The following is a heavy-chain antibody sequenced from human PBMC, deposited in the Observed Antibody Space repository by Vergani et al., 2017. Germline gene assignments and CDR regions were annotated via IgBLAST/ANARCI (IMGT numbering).Heavy chain of an antibody. Sequence: QVQLQESGPGLVKPSQTLSLTCTVSGGSISSGGYYWRWIRQHPGKGLEWIGYIYYSGSTYYNPSLKSRVTISVNTSKKQFSLKLSSVTVADTAVYYCARVPYHYDSSGYSTIAFDIWGQGTMVTVSS. V-gene: IGHV4-31*03. CDR2: IYYSGST. CDR3: ARVPYHYDSSGYSTIAFDI. D-gene: IGHD3-22*01. J-gene: IGHJ3*02. CDR1: GGSISSGGYY.